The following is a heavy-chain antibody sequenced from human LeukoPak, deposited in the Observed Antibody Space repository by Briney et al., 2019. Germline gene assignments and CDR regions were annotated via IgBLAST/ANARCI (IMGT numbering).Heavy chain of an antibody. CDR3: ARSLYSSSWYGAFDI. Sequence: PGGSLRLSCAASGFTFSSYGMHWVRQAPGKGLEWVAVIWYDGSSKYYADSVKGRSTISRDNSKNTLYLQMNSLRAEDTAVYYCARSLYSSSWYGAFDIWGQGTMVTVSS. D-gene: IGHD6-13*01. J-gene: IGHJ3*02. V-gene: IGHV3-33*01. CDR1: GFTFSSYG. CDR2: IWYDGSSK.